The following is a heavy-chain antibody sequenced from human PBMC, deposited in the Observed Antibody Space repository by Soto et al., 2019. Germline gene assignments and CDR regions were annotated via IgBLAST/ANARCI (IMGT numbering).Heavy chain of an antibody. CDR2: IHYSGST. CDR1: GVSITNHY. Sequence: KPSETLSLTCTVSGVSITNHYWTWSRQPPGKGLEWIGNIHYSGSTNYSPSLKSSVIISVDTSEQQSSLKLSSVTTADTAVCYCTGGGGGQPFDYWGQGTLVTVSS. CDR3: TGGGGGQPFDY. J-gene: IGHJ4*02. D-gene: IGHD2-15*01. V-gene: IGHV4-59*11.